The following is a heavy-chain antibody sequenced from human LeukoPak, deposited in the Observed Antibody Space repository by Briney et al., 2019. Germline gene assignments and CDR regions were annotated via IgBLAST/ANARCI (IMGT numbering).Heavy chain of an antibody. Sequence: ASVKVSCKASGYTFTSYAMNWVRQAPGQGLEWMGWINTNTGIPTYAQAFTRRFVFSLDTSVSTAYLQISSLKAEDTAVYYCARDQLGYSYPYYFDYWGQGTLVTVSS. V-gene: IGHV7-4-1*02. CDR2: INTNTGIP. D-gene: IGHD5-18*01. J-gene: IGHJ4*02. CDR1: GYTFTSYA. CDR3: ARDQLGYSYPYYFDY.